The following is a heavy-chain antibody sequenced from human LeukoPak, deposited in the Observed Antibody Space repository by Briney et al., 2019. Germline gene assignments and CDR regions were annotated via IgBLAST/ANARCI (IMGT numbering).Heavy chain of an antibody. Sequence: KPSETLSLTCAVYGGSFSGYYWSWIRQPPGKGLEWIGEINHSGSTNYNPSLKSRVTISVDTSKNQFSLKLSSVTAADTAVYYCAREDAEQMDNSFDIWGQGTMVTVSS. CDR1: GGSFSGYY. V-gene: IGHV4-34*01. D-gene: IGHD5-24*01. J-gene: IGHJ3*02. CDR2: INHSGST. CDR3: AREDAEQMDNSFDI.